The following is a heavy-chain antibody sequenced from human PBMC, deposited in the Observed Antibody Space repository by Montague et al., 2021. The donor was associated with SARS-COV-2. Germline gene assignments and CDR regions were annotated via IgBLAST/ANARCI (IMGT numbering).Heavy chain of an antibody. CDR2: INHRGST. CDR1: GGSITFYY. J-gene: IGHJ4*02. CDR3: ARRQEVYAIKGDLNY. V-gene: IGHV4-34*01. Sequence: SETLSLTCGVSGGSITFYYWSWIRQPPGKGLEWIGEINHRGSTNNNPSLNTRVTISIDTSKNQFSLKLSSMTAADTAVYYWARRQEVYAIKGDLNYWGQGTLVTVSS. D-gene: IGHD2-8*01.